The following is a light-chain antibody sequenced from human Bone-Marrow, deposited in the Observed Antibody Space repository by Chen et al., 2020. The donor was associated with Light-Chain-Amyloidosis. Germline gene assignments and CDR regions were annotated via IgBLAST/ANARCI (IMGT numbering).Light chain of an antibody. V-gene: IGKV1-33*01. J-gene: IGKJ3*01. Sequence: DIQMTQSPSSLSASVGDRVTITCRASQSISSYLNWYQQTPGKAPKLLIYDASHLETGVPSRFSGSGSGTDFTFTISSLQPEDIATYYCQQFDNLPRTFGPGTKVDLK. CDR1: QSISSY. CDR2: DAS. CDR3: QQFDNLPRT.